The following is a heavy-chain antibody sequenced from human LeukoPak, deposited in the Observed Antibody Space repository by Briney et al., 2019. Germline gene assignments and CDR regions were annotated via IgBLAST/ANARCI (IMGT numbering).Heavy chain of an antibody. CDR1: GFTFSSYE. J-gene: IGHJ4*02. Sequence: GSLRLPCAASGFTFSSYEMNWVRQAPGKGLEWVSSITGSGTGTFYADSVRGRFTISRDNSKKTVYLQMNSLRVEDTAVYFCANGGGGFWGQGTLVTVSS. CDR3: ANGGGGF. CDR2: ITGSGTGT. V-gene: IGHV3-23*01. D-gene: IGHD3-16*01.